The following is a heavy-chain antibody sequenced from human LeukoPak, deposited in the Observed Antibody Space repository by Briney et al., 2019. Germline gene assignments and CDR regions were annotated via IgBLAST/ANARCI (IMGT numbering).Heavy chain of an antibody. CDR2: TNPSGGST. CDR3: ARGLAGGDCYSYSPGGCYYFDY. V-gene: IGHV1-46*01. J-gene: IGHJ4*02. CDR1: GYTFTSYY. Sequence: GASVKVSCKASGYTFTSYYMHWVRQAPGQGLEWMGITNPSGGSTSYAQKFQGRVTMTRDTSTSTVYTELSSLRSEDTAVYHCARGLAGGDCYSYSPGGCYYFDYWGQGTLVTVSS. D-gene: IGHD2-21*02.